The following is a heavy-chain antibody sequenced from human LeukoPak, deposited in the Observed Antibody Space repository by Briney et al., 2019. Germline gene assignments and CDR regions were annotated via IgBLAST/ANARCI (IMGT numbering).Heavy chain of an antibody. V-gene: IGHV1-18*01. CDR1: GDTFTSYG. CDR3: ARADYGDYTDYSDY. CDR2: ISAYSGNT. Sequence: GSSGKVSCKASGDTFTSYGISCVRQDPGQGLECMGWISAYSGNTNYAQKLQGRVTMTTDTSTSTAYMELRILRSDDTAVYYCARADYGDYTDYSDYCGQGTLVTVSS. D-gene: IGHD4-17*01. J-gene: IGHJ4*02.